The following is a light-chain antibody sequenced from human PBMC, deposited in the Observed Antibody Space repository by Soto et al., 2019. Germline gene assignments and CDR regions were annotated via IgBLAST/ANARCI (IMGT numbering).Light chain of an antibody. CDR1: QSVTNN. Sequence: EIVMTQSPATLSVSPGERATLSCRASQSVTNNLAWYQQKPGQAPRLLIYGASTRATGIPARFSGSGSGTEFTLTISSLQSEDFDVYYCQRYNNWQWTLGQGTKVDIK. J-gene: IGKJ1*01. V-gene: IGKV3-15*01. CDR3: QRYNNWQWT. CDR2: GAS.